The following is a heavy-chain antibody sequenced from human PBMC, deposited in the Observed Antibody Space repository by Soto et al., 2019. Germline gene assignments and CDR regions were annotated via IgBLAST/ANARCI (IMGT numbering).Heavy chain of an antibody. D-gene: IGHD3-3*01. Sequence: EVQLLESGGGLVQPGGSLRLSCAASGFTFSSYAMRWVRQAPGKGLEWVSAISGSGGSTYYADSVKGRFTISRDNSKTTLYLQMNSLRAEDTAVYYCARDRTRWYDFWSGYPNYYYYGMDVWGQGTTVTVSS. V-gene: IGHV3-23*01. CDR2: ISGSGGST. CDR1: GFTFSSYA. J-gene: IGHJ6*02. CDR3: ARDRTRWYDFWSGYPNYYYYGMDV.